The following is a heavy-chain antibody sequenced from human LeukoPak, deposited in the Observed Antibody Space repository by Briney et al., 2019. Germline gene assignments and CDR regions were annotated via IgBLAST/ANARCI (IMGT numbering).Heavy chain of an antibody. CDR3: AKDYAYYYDSSGYGYFDY. CDR2: ISYDGSDK. CDR1: GFTFSGFG. Sequence: GALRLSCAASGFTFSGFGMHWVRQAPGKGLEWVAVISYDGSDKYYADSVKGRFTISRDNSKNTLYLQMNNLRAEDTAVYYCAKDYAYYYDSSGYGYFDYWGQGTLVTASS. J-gene: IGHJ4*02. D-gene: IGHD3-22*01. V-gene: IGHV3-30*18.